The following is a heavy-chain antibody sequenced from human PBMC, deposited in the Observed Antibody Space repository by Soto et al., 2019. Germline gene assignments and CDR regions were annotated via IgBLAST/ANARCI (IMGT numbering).Heavy chain of an antibody. CDR2: INPNSGGT. Sequence: GASVKVSCKASGYTFTGYYMHWVRQAPGQGLEWMGWINPNSGGTNYAQKFQGWVTMTRDTSISTAYMELSRLRSDDTAVYYCARDLQYCSSTSCYPHGGRYYFDYWGQGTLVTVSS. J-gene: IGHJ4*02. D-gene: IGHD2-2*01. CDR3: ARDLQYCSSTSCYPHGGRYYFDY. V-gene: IGHV1-2*04. CDR1: GYTFTGYY.